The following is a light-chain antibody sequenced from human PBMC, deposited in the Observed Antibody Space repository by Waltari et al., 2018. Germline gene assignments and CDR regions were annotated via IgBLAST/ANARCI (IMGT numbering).Light chain of an antibody. Sequence: EIEMTQTPLSLSVTPGEPASISCRSSQSLLHSNGKTYLYWYVQKPGQPPRLLIYRISSRMSGVPDRFSGSGSDTDFTLKISRVEAEDVGVYSCMQALQNPPTFGPGTKLEI. CDR3: MQALQNPPT. CDR1: QSLLHSNGKTY. CDR2: RIS. V-gene: IGKV2-29*02. J-gene: IGKJ3*01.